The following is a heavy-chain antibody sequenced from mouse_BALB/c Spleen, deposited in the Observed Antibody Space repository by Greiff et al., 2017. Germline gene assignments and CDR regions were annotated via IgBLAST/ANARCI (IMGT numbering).Heavy chain of an antibody. Sequence: DVQLVESGGGLVKPGGSLKLSCAASGFTFSSYAMSWVRQTPEKRLEWVATISSGGSYTYYPDSVKGRFTISRDNAKNTVYLQMSSLRSEDTAMYYCARRGTTVVPYAMDYWGQGTSVTVSS. CDR3: ARRGTTVVPYAMDY. CDR2: ISSGGSYT. V-gene: IGHV5-9-3*01. D-gene: IGHD1-1*01. CDR1: GFTFSSYA. J-gene: IGHJ4*01.